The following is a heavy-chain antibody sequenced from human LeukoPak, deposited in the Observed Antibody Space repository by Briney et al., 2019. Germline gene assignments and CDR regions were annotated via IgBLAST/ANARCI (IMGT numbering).Heavy chain of an antibody. CDR1: GGSISSSSYY. V-gene: IGHV4-39*02. D-gene: IGHD2-2*01. Sequence: TSETLSLTCTVSGGSISSSSYYWGWIRQPPGKGLEWIGSIYYSGSTYYNPSLKSRVTISVDTSKNQFSLKLSFVTAADTAVYYCARDVGYCSSTSCPKRVYYMDVWGKGTTVTVSS. CDR3: ARDVGYCSSTSCPKRVYYMDV. CDR2: IYYSGST. J-gene: IGHJ6*03.